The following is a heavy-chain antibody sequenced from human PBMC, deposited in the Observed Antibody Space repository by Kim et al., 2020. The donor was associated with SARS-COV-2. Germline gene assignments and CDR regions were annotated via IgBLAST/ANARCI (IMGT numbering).Heavy chain of an antibody. D-gene: IGHD3-10*01. Sequence: GGSLRLSCAASGFSVRNYWMHWVRQRPGEGLDWVARLNEDGRTTTLAGSVRGRFTISKDSAKNTLFLHMNTLRAEDTAVYFCSRDTFGSEDRWGQGTLVTVSS. CDR2: LNEDGRTT. CDR1: GFSVRNYW. V-gene: IGHV3-74*01. J-gene: IGHJ4*02. CDR3: SRDTFGSEDR.